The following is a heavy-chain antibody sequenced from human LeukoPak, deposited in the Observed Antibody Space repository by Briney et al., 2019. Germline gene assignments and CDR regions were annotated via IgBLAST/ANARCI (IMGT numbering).Heavy chain of an antibody. V-gene: IGHV3-7*01. Sequence: GGSPRLSCAASGFTFSSYWMSWVRQAPGKGLEWVANIKQDGSEKYYVDSVKGRFTISRDNAKNTLYLQMNSLRAEDTAVYYCARAVVLGELSLWDAFDIWGQGTVVTVSS. CDR1: GFTFSSYW. J-gene: IGHJ3*02. CDR2: IKQDGSEK. D-gene: IGHD3-16*02. CDR3: ARAVVLGELSLWDAFDI.